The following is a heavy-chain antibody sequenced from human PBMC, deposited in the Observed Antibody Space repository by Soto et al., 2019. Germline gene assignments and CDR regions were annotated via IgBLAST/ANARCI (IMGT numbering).Heavy chain of an antibody. J-gene: IGHJ1*01. CDR2: ITDSGST. V-gene: IGHV4-34*01. CDR1: GGSFSGYY. D-gene: IGHD3-10*01. CDR3: ARSRGGVQD. Sequence: SETLSLTCAGYGGSFSGYYWSWIRQPPGKGLEWIGEITDSGSTNYNSSLKSRVTISVDTSKNQFSLKLRSVTAADTTVYYCARSRGGVQDWGQGTLVTVSS.